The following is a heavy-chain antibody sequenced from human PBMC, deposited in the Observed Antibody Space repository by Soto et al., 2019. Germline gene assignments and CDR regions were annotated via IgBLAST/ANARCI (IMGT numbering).Heavy chain of an antibody. D-gene: IGHD3-10*01. CDR2: INGDSTTI. J-gene: IGHJ3*01. V-gene: IGHV3-74*01. CDR3: VRDRGNPDSFNV. CDR1: GFTFSPFW. Sequence: PGGSLRLSCAASGFTFSPFWMHWVRQAPGKGLVWVSHINGDSTTILYADSVRGRFTISRDNAENTLYLQMNSLKGEDTAVYYCVRDRGNPDSFNVWGRGTMVTVSS.